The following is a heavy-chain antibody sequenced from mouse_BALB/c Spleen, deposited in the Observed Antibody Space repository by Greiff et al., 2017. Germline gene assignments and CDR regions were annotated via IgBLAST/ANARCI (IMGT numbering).Heavy chain of an antibody. CDR1: GYTFTSYT. CDR3: ARAGYDYDGAMDY. Sequence: VQLQQSAAELARPGASVKMSCKASGYTFTSYTMHWVKQRPGQGLEWIGYINPSSGYTEYNQKFKDKTTLTADKSSSTAYMQLSSLTSEDSAVYDCARAGYDYDGAMDYWGQGTSVTVSS. D-gene: IGHD2-4*01. J-gene: IGHJ4*01. CDR2: INPSSGYT. V-gene: IGHV1-4*02.